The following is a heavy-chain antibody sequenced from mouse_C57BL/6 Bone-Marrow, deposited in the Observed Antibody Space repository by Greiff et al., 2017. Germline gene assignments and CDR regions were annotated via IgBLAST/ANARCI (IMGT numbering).Heavy chain of an antibody. CDR2: IDPSDSET. Sequence: QVQLQQSGAELVRPGSSVKLSCKASGYTFTSYWMHWVKQRPIQGLEWIGNIDPSDSETHYNQKFKDKATLTVDKSSSTAYMQLSSLTSEDSAVYYCARSFITTNYFDYWGQGTTLTVSS. D-gene: IGHD1-1*01. V-gene: IGHV1-52*01. J-gene: IGHJ2*01. CDR3: ARSFITTNYFDY. CDR1: GYTFTSYW.